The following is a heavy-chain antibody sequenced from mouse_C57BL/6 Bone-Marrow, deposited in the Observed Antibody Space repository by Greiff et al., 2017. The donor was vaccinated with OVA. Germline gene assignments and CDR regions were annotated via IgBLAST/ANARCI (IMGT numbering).Heavy chain of an antibody. CDR2: INYDGSST. D-gene: IGHD4-1*01. Sequence: DVKLMESEGGLVQPGSSMKLSCTASGFTFSDYYMAWVRQVPEKGLEWVANINYDGSSTYYLDSLKSRFIISRDNAKNILYLQMSSLKSEDTATYYCARDLGFFDYWGQGTTLTVSS. J-gene: IGHJ2*01. V-gene: IGHV5-16*01. CDR1: GFTFSDYY. CDR3: ARDLGFFDY.